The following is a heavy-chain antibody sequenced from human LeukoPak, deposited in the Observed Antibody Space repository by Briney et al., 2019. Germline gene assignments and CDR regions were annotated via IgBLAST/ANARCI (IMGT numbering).Heavy chain of an antibody. CDR3: ARWRTYYDILTGRLDY. D-gene: IGHD3-9*01. CDR2: INWNGGST. V-gene: IGHV3-20*04. Sequence: GGSLRLSCAASGFTFDDYGMSWVRQAPGKGLEWVSGINWNGGSTGYADSVKGRFTISRDNAKNSLYLQTNSLRAEDTALYYCARWRTYYDILTGRLDYWGQGTLVTVSS. CDR1: GFTFDDYG. J-gene: IGHJ4*02.